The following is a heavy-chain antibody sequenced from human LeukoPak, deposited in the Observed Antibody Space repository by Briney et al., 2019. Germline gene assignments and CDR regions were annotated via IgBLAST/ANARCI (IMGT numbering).Heavy chain of an antibody. CDR3: ARDADFDWLKGLLDY. D-gene: IGHD3-9*01. Sequence: ASVKVSCKSTGYTFTTYGITWVRQAPGQGLEWMGIINPSGGSTSYAQKFQGRVTMTRDTSTSTVYMELSSLRSEDTAVYYCARDADFDWLKGLLDYWGQGTLVTVSS. CDR1: GYTFTTYG. V-gene: IGHV1-46*01. CDR2: INPSGGST. J-gene: IGHJ4*02.